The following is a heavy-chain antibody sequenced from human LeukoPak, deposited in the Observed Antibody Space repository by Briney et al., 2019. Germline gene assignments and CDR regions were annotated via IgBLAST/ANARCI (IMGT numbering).Heavy chain of an antibody. CDR3: ARGYYDSSGYFLY. D-gene: IGHD3-22*01. Sequence: GGSLRLSCAASGFTFSSYSMNWLRQAPGKGLGWVSSISSSSSYIYYADSVKGRFTISRDNAKNSLYLQMNSLRAEDTAVYYCARGYYDSSGYFLYWGQGTLVTVSS. V-gene: IGHV3-21*01. J-gene: IGHJ4*02. CDR1: GFTFSSYS. CDR2: ISSSSSYI.